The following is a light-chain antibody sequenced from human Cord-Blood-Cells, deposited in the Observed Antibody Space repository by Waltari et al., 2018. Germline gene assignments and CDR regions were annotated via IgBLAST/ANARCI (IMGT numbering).Light chain of an antibody. CDR2: DVS. V-gene: IGLV2-14*01. Sequence: QSALTQPASVSGSPGQSITISCTGTSSDVGGYNYVSWYQQHPGKAPKLMNYDVSNRPSGFSNRFSGSRAGNTASLTISGLQAEYEADYSCSSYTGSSTLVFGGGTELTVL. J-gene: IGLJ2*01. CDR3: SSYTGSSTLV. CDR1: SSDVGGYNY.